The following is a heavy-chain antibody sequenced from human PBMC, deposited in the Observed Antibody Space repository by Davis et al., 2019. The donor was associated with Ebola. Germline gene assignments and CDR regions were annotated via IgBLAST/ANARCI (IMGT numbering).Heavy chain of an antibody. CDR3: ARDCWMSGSCSQH. J-gene: IGHJ1*01. Sequence: GESLKISCAASGFTFSSYAMHWVRQAPGKGLEWVAVISYDGSNKYYADSVKGRFTISRDNSKNTLYLQMNSLRAEDTAVYYCARDCWMSGSCSQHWGQGTLVTVSS. V-gene: IGHV3-30-3*01. CDR2: ISYDGSNK. CDR1: GFTFSSYA. D-gene: IGHD1-26*01.